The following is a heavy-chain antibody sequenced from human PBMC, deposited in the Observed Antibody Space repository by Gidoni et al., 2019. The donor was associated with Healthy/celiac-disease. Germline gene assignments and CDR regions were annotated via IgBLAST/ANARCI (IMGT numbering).Heavy chain of an antibody. CDR1: GYTFTSYG. CDR2: SSAYNGNT. V-gene: IGHV1-18*04. J-gene: IGHJ3*02. Sequence: QVQLGQSGAEVKKPGASVKSPCRASGYTFTSYGISGVRLAPGQGLEWMGWSSAYNGNTNYAQKLQGRVTMTTDTSTSTAYMELRSLRSDDTAVYYCARDLNEAGAFDIWGQGTMVTVSS. CDR3: ARDLNEAGAFDI. D-gene: IGHD1-1*01.